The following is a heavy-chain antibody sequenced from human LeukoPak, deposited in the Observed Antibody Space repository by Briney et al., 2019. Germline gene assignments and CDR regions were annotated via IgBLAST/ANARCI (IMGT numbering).Heavy chain of an antibody. J-gene: IGHJ4*02. Sequence: ASVKVSCKASGYTFTGNYIHWVRQAPGQGLEWMGWINPNSGGTNYAQRFQGRVTLTRDTSISTAYMELSRLRSDDTAVYYCARDFGDSAVGYSSGWFYYWGQGTLVTVSS. CDR1: GYTFTGNY. D-gene: IGHD6-19*01. CDR2: INPNSGGT. CDR3: ARDFGDSAVGYSSGWFYY. V-gene: IGHV1-2*02.